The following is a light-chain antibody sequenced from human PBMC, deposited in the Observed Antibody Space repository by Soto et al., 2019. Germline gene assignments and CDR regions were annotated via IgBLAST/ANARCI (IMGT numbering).Light chain of an antibody. CDR1: QSVSRN. V-gene: IGKV3-15*01. Sequence: EVGLSQSPGTLSLSPGETATLSARASQSVSRNYLAWYQQKPGQAPTLLMYDTSYRATGIPARFSGSGSGTDFTLTISSLQFEDFAVYYCQQYNNWPRTFGQGTKVDIK. J-gene: IGKJ1*01. CDR3: QQYNNWPRT. CDR2: DTS.